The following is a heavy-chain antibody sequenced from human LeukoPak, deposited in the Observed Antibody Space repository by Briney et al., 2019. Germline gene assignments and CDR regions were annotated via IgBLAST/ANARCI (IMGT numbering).Heavy chain of an antibody. CDR1: GFTFSSYA. D-gene: IGHD5-18*01. CDR2: ILYDGSNK. J-gene: IGHJ4*02. CDR3: AREGLTEDTPLALDY. Sequence: PGGSLRLSCAASGFTFSSYAMHWVRQAPGKGLEWVALILYDGSNKYYADSVKGRFIISRDNSKNTLYLEMNSLRAEDTAMYYCAREGLTEDTPLALDYWGQGTLVTVSS. V-gene: IGHV3-30-3*01.